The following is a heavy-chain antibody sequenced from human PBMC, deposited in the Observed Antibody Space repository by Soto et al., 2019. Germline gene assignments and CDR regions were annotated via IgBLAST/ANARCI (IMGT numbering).Heavy chain of an antibody. CDR3: ARVTSDYVWGSYRSTYWYFDL. J-gene: IGHJ2*01. CDR1: GFTVSSNY. D-gene: IGHD3-16*02. V-gene: IGHV3-53*01. CDR2: IYSGGST. Sequence: EVQLVESGGGLIQPGGSLRLSCAASGFTVSSNYMSWVRQAPGKGLEWVSVIYSGGSTYYADSVKGRFTISRDNSKNTLYRQMNSLRAEDTAVYYCARVTSDYVWGSYRSTYWYFDLWGRGTLVTVSS.